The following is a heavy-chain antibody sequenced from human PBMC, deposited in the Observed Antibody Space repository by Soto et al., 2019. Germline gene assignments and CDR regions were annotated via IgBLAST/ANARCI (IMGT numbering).Heavy chain of an antibody. CDR2: IGNSGGSS. CDR1: GFTFSNYA. CDR3: AKAPQSSCYGIVCWFDP. J-gene: IGHJ5*02. V-gene: IGHV3-23*01. D-gene: IGHD2-2*01. Sequence: GGSLRLSCTASGFTFSNYAMTWVRQAPGKGLEWVSTIGNSGGSSYYADSVKGRFTISRDNSKNTLYLQMNGLSAEDTAVYYCAKAPQSSCYGIVCWFDPWGQGTLVTVSS.